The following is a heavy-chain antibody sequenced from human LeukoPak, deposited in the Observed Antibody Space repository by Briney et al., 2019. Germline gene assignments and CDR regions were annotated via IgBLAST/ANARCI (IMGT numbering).Heavy chain of an antibody. Sequence: SETLSLTCTVSGGSISSGGYYWGWIRQHPGEGLEWIGYIYYSGSTYYNPSLKSRVTISVDTSKSQFSLKLSSVTAADTAVYYCARVRVGADQYYFDYWGQGTLVTVSS. CDR1: GGSISSGGYY. CDR2: IYYSGST. CDR3: ARVRVGADQYYFDY. J-gene: IGHJ4*02. V-gene: IGHV4-31*03. D-gene: IGHD1-26*01.